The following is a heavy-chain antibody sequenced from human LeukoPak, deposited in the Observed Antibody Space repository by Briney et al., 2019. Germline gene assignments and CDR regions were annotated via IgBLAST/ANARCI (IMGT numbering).Heavy chain of an antibody. D-gene: IGHD5-12*01. CDR2: IYYSGST. CDR3: ARVSGYDWESFYDY. V-gene: IGHV4-59*01. CDR1: GGSFSGYY. Sequence: PSETLSLTCAVYGGSFSGYYWSWVRQPPGKGLEWIGYIYYSGSTNYNPSLKSRVTISVDTSKNQFSLELSSVTAADTAMYYCARVSGYDWESFYDYWGQGSLVTVSS. J-gene: IGHJ4*02.